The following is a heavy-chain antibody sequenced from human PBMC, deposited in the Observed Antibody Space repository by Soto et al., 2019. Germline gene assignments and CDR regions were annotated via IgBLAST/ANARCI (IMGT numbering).Heavy chain of an antibody. V-gene: IGHV3-30-3*01. J-gene: IGHJ4*02. Sequence: QVQLVESGGGVVQPGRSLRLSCAASGFTFSSYAMHWVRQAPGKGLEWLAVISYDGSNKYYADSVKGRFTISRDNSKNTLYLQMNSLRAEDTAVYYCARAHQGGFFDYWGQGTLVTVSS. CDR1: GFTFSSYA. CDR3: ARAHQGGFFDY. CDR2: ISYDGSNK. D-gene: IGHD3-16*01.